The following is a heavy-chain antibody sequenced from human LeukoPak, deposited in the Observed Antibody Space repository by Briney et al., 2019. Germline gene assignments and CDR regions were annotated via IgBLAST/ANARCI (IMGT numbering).Heavy chain of an antibody. V-gene: IGHV3-33*01. CDR3: ARVGDSSGYYFHLDY. CDR2: IWYDGSNK. D-gene: IGHD3-22*01. Sequence: GGSLRLSCAVSGFTFSSYGMHWVRQAPGKGLEWVAVIWYDGSNKYYADSVKGRFTISRDNPKNTLYLQMNSLRAEDTAIYYCARVGDSSGYYFHLDYWGQGTLVTVSS. J-gene: IGHJ4*02. CDR1: GFTFSSYG.